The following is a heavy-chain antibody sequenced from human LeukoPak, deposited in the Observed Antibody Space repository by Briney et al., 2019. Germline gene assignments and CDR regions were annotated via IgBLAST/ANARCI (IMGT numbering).Heavy chain of an antibody. CDR2: MYHSGST. V-gene: IGHV4-59*01. Sequence: SETLSLTCTVSGVSISSNYWSWIRQPSGKGLEWIGYMYHSGSTNYNPSLKSQVTISVDTSKNQFSLKLSSVTVADTAVYYCARWALKSAFDIWGQGTMVTVSS. J-gene: IGHJ3*02. CDR3: ARWALKSAFDI. CDR1: GVSISSNY.